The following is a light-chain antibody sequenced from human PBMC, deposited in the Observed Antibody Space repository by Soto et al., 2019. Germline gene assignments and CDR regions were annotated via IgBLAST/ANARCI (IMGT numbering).Light chain of an antibody. CDR3: QQYGNSQWT. CDR1: QSVSSTY. CDR2: GAS. J-gene: IGKJ1*01. Sequence: EIVLTQSPGTLSLSPGARATLSCRASQSVSSTYLAWYQQKPGQAPRLLIYGASSRATGIPDRFSGSGSGTDFTLTITRLEPEDFAVYYCQQYGNSQWTFGQGTKVEIK. V-gene: IGKV3-20*01.